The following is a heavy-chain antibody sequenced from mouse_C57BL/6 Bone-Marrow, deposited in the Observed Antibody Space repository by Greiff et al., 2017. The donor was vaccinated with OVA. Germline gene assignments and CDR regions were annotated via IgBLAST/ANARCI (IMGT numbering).Heavy chain of an antibody. Sequence: EVKLVESGGDLVKPGGSLKLSCAASGFTFSSYGMSWVRQTPDKRLEWVATISSGGSYTYYPDSVKGRFTISRDNAKNTLYLQMSSLKSEDTAMYYCARLHSNYWYFDVWGTGTTVTVSS. CDR2: ISSGGSYT. D-gene: IGHD2-5*01. CDR1: GFTFSSYG. CDR3: ARLHSNYWYFDV. J-gene: IGHJ1*03. V-gene: IGHV5-6*02.